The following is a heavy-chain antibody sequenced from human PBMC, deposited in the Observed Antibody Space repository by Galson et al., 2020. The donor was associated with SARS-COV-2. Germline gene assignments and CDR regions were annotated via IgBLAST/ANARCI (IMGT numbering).Heavy chain of an antibody. V-gene: IGHV3-53*01. Sequence: GGSLRLSCVASGFTVSSNYMAWIRQAPGKGLEWVSSLYPAGDSYYADSVEGRFTFSRDNSKNTLYLQMNSLRAEDTAVYHCARVDCSGGSCYPGNYWGQGTLVTVSS. D-gene: IGHD2-15*01. J-gene: IGHJ4*02. CDR3: ARVDCSGGSCYPGNY. CDR2: LYPAGDS. CDR1: GFTVSSNY.